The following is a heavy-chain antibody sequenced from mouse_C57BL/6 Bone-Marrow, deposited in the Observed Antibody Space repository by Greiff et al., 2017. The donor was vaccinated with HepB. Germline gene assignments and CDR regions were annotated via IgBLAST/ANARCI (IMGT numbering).Heavy chain of an antibody. D-gene: IGHD1-1*01. V-gene: IGHV3-1*01. CDR2: ISYSGST. CDR3: ARADYGWFAY. CDR1: GYSITSGYD. J-gene: IGHJ3*01. Sequence: EVKLQESGPGMVKPSQSLSLTCTVTGYSITSGYDWHWIRHFPGNKLEWMGYISYSGSTNYNPSLKSRISITHDTSKNHFFLKLNSVTTEDTATYYCARADYGWFAYWGQGTLVTVSA.